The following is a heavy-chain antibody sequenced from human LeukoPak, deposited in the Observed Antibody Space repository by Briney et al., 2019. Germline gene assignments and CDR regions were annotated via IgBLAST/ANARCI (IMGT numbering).Heavy chain of an antibody. Sequence: ASVEVSCKASGYTFTGSYTHWVRQAPGQGLEGMGWINPNNGGTNYAQKFQGRVTMTRDTSISTGYMELSRLTSDDTAVYYCARGPSIAVAGTDYWGQGTLVTVSA. J-gene: IGHJ4*02. CDR1: GYTFTGSY. D-gene: IGHD6-19*01. CDR2: INPNNGGT. CDR3: ARGPSIAVAGTDY. V-gene: IGHV1-2*02.